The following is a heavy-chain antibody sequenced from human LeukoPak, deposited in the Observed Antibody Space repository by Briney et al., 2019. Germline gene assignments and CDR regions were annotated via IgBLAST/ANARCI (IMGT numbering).Heavy chain of an antibody. J-gene: IGHJ4*02. CDR1: GFTFSSFP. D-gene: IGHD3-10*01. V-gene: IGHV3-64*01. CDR3: ARVMSGSGSKYFNY. CDR2: ISSTGETS. Sequence: PGGSLRLSCVASGFTFSSFPMHWVRQVPGKGLEYVSAISSTGETSYYANSVKDRFTISRDNSKNTLYLQMGSLRAEDMAVYYSARVMSGSGSKYFNYCGQGTLVTVSS.